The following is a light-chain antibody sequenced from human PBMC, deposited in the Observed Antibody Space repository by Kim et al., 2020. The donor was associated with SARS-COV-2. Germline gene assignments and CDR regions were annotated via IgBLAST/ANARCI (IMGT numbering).Light chain of an antibody. CDR1: SNDIGAYNY. CDR3: SSYTTSSTLL. J-gene: IGLJ2*01. CDR2: DVN. V-gene: IGLV2-14*03. Sequence: GQSIAMSYTGTSNDIGAYNYVSWYQQHPGKAPKLMLYDVNTRPSGVSDRFSGSKSGNTASLTISGLQAEDEADYYCSSYTTSSTLLFGGGTQLTVL.